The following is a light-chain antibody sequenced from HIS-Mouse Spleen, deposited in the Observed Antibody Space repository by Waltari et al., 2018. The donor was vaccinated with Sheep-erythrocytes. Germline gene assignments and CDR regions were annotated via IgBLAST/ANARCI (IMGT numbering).Light chain of an antibody. CDR3: QAWDSSTAWNVV. Sequence: SYELTQPPSVSVSPGQTASITCSGDTLGDKYACWHQQKPGQSPVLVIYQDSKRPSGIPERFSGSNSGNTATLTISGTQAMDEADYYCQAWDSSTAWNVVFGGGTKLTVL. CDR1: TLGDKY. CDR2: QDS. V-gene: IGLV3-1*01. J-gene: IGLJ2*01.